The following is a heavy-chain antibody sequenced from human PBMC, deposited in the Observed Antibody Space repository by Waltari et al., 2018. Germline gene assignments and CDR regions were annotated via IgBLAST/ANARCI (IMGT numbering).Heavy chain of an antibody. CDR1: GFTFSTYA. D-gene: IGHD6-13*01. CDR2: SSGSDGST. Sequence: EVQLLESGRGLVQPGGSLRLSCAASGFTFSTYALTWVRQAPGKGLEWVSFSSGSDGSTYYADAGKGRFTISRDNSKNTLYLQMNSLRAEDTAVYYCAKDSSWVSYFDYWGQGTLVTVSS. J-gene: IGHJ4*02. CDR3: AKDSSWVSYFDY. V-gene: IGHV3-23*01.